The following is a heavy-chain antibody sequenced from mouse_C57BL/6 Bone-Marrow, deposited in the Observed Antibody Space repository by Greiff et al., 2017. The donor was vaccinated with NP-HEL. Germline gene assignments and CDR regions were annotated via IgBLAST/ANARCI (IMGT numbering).Heavy chain of an antibody. J-gene: IGHJ4*01. CDR2: INSDGGST. Sequence: EVKVVESGGGLVQPGESLKLSCESNEYEFPSHDMSWVRKTPEKRLELVAAINSDGGSTYYPDTMERRFIISRDNTKKTLYLQMSSLRSDDTALYYCARRAYYYGSSWYAMDYWGQGTSVTVSS. CDR3: ARRAYYYGSSWYAMDY. CDR1: EYEFPSHD. D-gene: IGHD1-1*01. V-gene: IGHV5-2*01.